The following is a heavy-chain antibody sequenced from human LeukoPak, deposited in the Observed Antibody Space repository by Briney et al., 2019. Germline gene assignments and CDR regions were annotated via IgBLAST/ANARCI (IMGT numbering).Heavy chain of an antibody. Sequence: QTGGSLRLSCAASGFTFSSYAMSWVRQAPGKGLEWVSAISGSGGSTYYADSVKGRFTISRDNSKNTLYLQMNSLRAEDTAVYYCAKGGNGFGDPTDYWGQGTLVTVSS. V-gene: IGHV3-23*01. CDR3: AKGGNGFGDPTDY. CDR1: GFTFSSYA. D-gene: IGHD3-10*01. J-gene: IGHJ4*02. CDR2: ISGSGGST.